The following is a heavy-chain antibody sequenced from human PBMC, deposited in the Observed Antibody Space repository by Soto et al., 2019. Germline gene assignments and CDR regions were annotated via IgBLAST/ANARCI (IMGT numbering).Heavy chain of an antibody. CDR1: GFTFSSYW. CDR3: ARPNYYDSSGYYYYFDS. D-gene: IGHD3-22*01. V-gene: IGHV3-7*01. CDR2: IKQDGSEK. J-gene: IGHJ4*02. Sequence: GGSLRLSCAASGFTFSSYWMSWVRQAPGKGLEWVANIKQDGSEKYYVDSVKGRFTISRDNAKNSLYLQMNSLRAEDTAVYYCARPNYYDSSGYYYYFDSWGQGTLVTVSS.